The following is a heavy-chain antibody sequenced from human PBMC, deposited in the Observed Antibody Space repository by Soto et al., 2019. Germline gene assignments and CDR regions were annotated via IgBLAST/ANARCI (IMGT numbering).Heavy chain of an antibody. V-gene: IGHV1-18*04. J-gene: IGHJ4*02. CDR1: GYTFTSYG. Sequence: ASVKVSCKASGYTFTSYGISWVRQAPGQGLEWMGWISAYNGNTNYAQKLQGRVTMTTDTSTSTAYMELRSLRSDDTAVYYCARVHKYNWSDVRPNYFDYWGQGTLVTVSS. CDR3: ARVHKYNWSDVRPNYFDY. D-gene: IGHD1-20*01. CDR2: ISAYNGNT.